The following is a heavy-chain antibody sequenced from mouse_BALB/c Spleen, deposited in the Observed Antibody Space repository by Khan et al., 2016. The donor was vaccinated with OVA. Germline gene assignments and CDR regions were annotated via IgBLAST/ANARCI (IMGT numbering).Heavy chain of an antibody. D-gene: IGHD1-1*01. J-gene: IGHJ2*01. V-gene: IGHV1S81*02. CDR2: TNPTNGRT. Sequence: QVQLQQPGAELVKAGASVKMSCKASGYTFTSYWMHWVKQRLGQGLEWFAETNPTNGRTYYNEKLKSKATLTVDKSSSTAYMLLSGPTFEDSAVYYFSRSKKILATYFDYWGQGTTLTVSS. CDR3: SRSKKILATYFDY. CDR1: GYTFTSYW.